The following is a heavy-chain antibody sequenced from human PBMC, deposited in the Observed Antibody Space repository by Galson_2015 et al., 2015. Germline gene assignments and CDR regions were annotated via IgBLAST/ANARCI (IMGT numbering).Heavy chain of an antibody. CDR1: GITFSNAW. V-gene: IGHV3-15*01. CDR2: IKSKTDGGTT. CDR3: TTDPLKSEEIRYFDWHDSTTSYYGVDV. D-gene: IGHD3-9*01. Sequence: SLRLSCAASGITFSNAWMSWVRQAPGKGLEWVGRIKSKTDGGTTDYAAPVKGRFTISRDDSKNTLYLQMNSLKTEDTAVYYCTTDPLKSEEIRYFDWHDSTTSYYGVDVWGQGTTVTVSS. J-gene: IGHJ6*02.